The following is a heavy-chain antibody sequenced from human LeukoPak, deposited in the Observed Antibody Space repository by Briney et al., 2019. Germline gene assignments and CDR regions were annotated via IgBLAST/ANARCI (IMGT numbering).Heavy chain of an antibody. CDR1: GFTFSSYS. CDR2: ISGSGGST. Sequence: GGSLRLSCAASGFTFSSYSMNWVRQAPGKGLEWVSGISGSGGSTYYTDSVKGRFTISRDNSKDTLYLQMNSLRVEDTAVYYCAKDILTGYYIRYFDYWGQGTLVTVSS. D-gene: IGHD3-9*01. CDR3: AKDILTGYYIRYFDY. J-gene: IGHJ4*02. V-gene: IGHV3-23*01.